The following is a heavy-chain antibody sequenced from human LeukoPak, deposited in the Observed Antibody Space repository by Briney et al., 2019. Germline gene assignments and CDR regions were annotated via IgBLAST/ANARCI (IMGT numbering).Heavy chain of an antibody. J-gene: IGHJ4*02. D-gene: IGHD6-13*01. V-gene: IGHV4-39*01. CDR1: GGSISSSSYY. Sequence: SETLSLTCTVSGGSISSSSYYWGWIRQPPGKGLEWIGSTYYSGSTYYNPSLKSRVTISVDTSKNQFSLKLSSVTAADTAVYYCARHLPFGYSSSHETNFDYWGQGTLVTVSS. CDR2: TYYSGST. CDR3: ARHLPFGYSSSHETNFDY.